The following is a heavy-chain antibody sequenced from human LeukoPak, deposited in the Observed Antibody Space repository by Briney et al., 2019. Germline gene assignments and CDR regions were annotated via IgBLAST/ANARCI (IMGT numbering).Heavy chain of an antibody. V-gene: IGHV4-34*01. D-gene: IGHD2-21*01. CDR2: ISHTEGT. J-gene: IGHJ4*02. Sequence: SETLSLTCGVFGVSINDFYWSWIRQSPGKGLEWIGEISHTEGTRYNPSLESRVTMSVGTSENQLSLKLIFVTAADTAVYYCARIRCGHSGSVCYNHWGMGTLVTVSS. CDR3: ARIRCGHSGSVCYNH. CDR1: GVSINDFY.